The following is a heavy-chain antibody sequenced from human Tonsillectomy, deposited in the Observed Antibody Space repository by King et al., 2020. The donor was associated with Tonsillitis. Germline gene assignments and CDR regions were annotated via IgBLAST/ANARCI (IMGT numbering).Heavy chain of an antibody. J-gene: IGHJ5*02. V-gene: IGHV3-21*01. CDR3: ARDFRDSSGTTGWFDP. Sequence: VQLVESGGGLVKPGGSLRLSCAASGFTFCSYSMNWVRQAPGKGLEWVSSISSSRRYIYYADSVKGRFTISSDNAKNSLYLQMNSLRAEDTAVYYCARDFRDSSGTTGWFDPWGQGTLVTVSS. CDR1: GFTFCSYS. D-gene: IGHD3-22*01. CDR2: ISSSRRYI.